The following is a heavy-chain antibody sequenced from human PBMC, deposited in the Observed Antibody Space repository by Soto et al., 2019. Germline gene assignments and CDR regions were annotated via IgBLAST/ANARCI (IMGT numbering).Heavy chain of an antibody. CDR2: IYYSGST. J-gene: IGHJ6*03. D-gene: IGHD2-2*02. V-gene: IGHV4-31*03. CDR3: ARAAGLGYCSSTSCYTYYYYYYMDV. Sequence: SETLSLTCTVSGGSISSGGYYWGWIRQHPGKGLEWIGYIYYSGSTYYNPSLKSRVTISVDTSKNQFSLKLSSVTAADTAVYYCARAAGLGYCSSTSCYTYYYYYYMDVWGKGTTVTVSS. CDR1: GGSISSGGYY.